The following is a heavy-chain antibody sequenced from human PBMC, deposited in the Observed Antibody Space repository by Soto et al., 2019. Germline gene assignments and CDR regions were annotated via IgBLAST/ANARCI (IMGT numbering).Heavy chain of an antibody. V-gene: IGHV4-59*01. CDR3: ARQRGFGDLFAS. D-gene: IGHD3-10*01. J-gene: IGHJ5*01. Sequence: QVQLQESGPGLVKPSETLSLTCTVSGGSLSTYFWTWIRQTPGTGLEWIGYITYSGSTNYNPSLKSRVTISVDTSNNHFSLKLTSVTAADTAVYYCARQRGFGDLFASWGQGTLVTVSS. CDR1: GGSLSTYF. CDR2: ITYSGST.